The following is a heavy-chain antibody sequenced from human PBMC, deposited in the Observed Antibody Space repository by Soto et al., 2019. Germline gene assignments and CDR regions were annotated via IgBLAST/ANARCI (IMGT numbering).Heavy chain of an antibody. CDR2: IDPSDSYT. Sequence: GESLKISCKGSGYSFSNYWIGWVRQMPGKGLEWMGRIDPSDSYTNYSPSFQGHVSISVDKSINTAYLQWSSLKASDTAMYYCARLIYGGNPHFDYWGQGTLVTVSS. CDR1: GYSFSNYW. V-gene: IGHV5-10-1*01. CDR3: ARLIYGGNPHFDY. J-gene: IGHJ4*02. D-gene: IGHD4-17*01.